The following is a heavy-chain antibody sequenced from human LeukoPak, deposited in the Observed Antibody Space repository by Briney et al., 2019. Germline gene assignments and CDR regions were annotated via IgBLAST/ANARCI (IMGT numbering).Heavy chain of an antibody. D-gene: IGHD1-1*01. CDR3: ARDSGGNSNWNYYHYYMDV. V-gene: IGHV1-46*01. Sequence: ASVKVSCKASGYTFSNHYMHWVRQAPGQGLEWIGVINPSDGVTRYAPNFQGRVTMTRDTSTTTVYMELSSLRSEDTAMYFCARDSGGNSNWNYYHYYMDVWGKGTTVTISS. J-gene: IGHJ6*03. CDR2: INPSDGVT. CDR1: GYTFSNHY.